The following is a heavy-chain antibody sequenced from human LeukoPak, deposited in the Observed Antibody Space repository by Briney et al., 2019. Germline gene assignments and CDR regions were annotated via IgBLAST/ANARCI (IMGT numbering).Heavy chain of an antibody. Sequence: GGSLRLSCAASGFSVSGIHMNWVRQAPGKNLEWVSGLYSGGATYYADSLGGRFTISRDNSKNTLYLQMNSLRAEDTAVYYCAKSTMSDDYGDLLPGYWGQGTLVTVSS. V-gene: IGHV3-66*01. CDR2: LYSGGAT. CDR3: AKSTMSDDYGDLLPGY. CDR1: GFSVSGIH. D-gene: IGHD4-17*01. J-gene: IGHJ4*02.